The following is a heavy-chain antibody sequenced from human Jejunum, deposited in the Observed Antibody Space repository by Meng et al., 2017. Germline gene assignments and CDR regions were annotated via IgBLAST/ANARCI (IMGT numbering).Heavy chain of an antibody. Sequence: QVQLVQSGPEVRKPAASVKVSCKASGYNFNRYDINWVRQATGQGLECMGWVNPNSGQTGYARKFQGRVTMTRSTSITTAYMELSGLRSEDTAIYYCSRRASDDYGYNYWGQGTLVTVSS. J-gene: IGHJ4*02. V-gene: IGHV1-8*01. CDR1: GYNFNRYD. CDR2: VNPNSGQT. CDR3: SRRASDDYGYNY. D-gene: IGHD5-18*01.